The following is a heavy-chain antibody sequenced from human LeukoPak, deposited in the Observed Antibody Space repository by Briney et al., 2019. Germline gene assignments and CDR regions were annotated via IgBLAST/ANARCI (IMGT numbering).Heavy chain of an antibody. J-gene: IGHJ4*02. CDR2: IRYVGSNK. CDR1: GFTFSSYG. Sequence: GGSLRLSCAASGFTFSSYGMHWVRQAPGKGLEWVAFIRYVGSNKYYADSVKGRFTISRDNSKNTVYLQMNRLRAEDTAVYYCARLSLTYDYLEYWGQGTLVTVSS. D-gene: IGHD3-16*01. CDR3: ARLSLTYDYLEY. V-gene: IGHV3-30*02.